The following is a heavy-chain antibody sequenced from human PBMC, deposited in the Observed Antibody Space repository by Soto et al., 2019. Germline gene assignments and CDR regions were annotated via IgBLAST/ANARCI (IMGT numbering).Heavy chain of an antibody. CDR1: GGTFSSYA. V-gene: IGHV1-69*01. Sequence: QVQLVQSGAEGKKPGSSVKVSCKASGGTFSSYAISWVRQAPGQGLEWMGGIIPIFGTANYAQKFQGRVTITADESTRTAYMELSSLGSEDTAVYYCASGRPGPAAIGGAYYYYYGMDVWGQGTTVTVSS. J-gene: IGHJ6*02. CDR2: IIPIFGTA. D-gene: IGHD2-2*01. CDR3: ASGRPGPAAIGGAYYYYYGMDV.